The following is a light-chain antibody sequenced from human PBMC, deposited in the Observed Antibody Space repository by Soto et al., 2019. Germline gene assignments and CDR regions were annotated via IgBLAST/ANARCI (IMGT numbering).Light chain of an antibody. CDR1: SSDVGGYNY. CDR3: NSYAGSNKV. J-gene: IGLJ2*01. CDR2: EVS. V-gene: IGLV2-8*01. Sequence: QSALTQPPSASGSPGQSVTISCTGTSSDVGGYNYVSWYQQHPGKAPKLMIYEVSKRPSGVPDRFSGSKSGNTAFLTVSGLQADDEADYYCNSYAGSNKVFGGGTKLTVL.